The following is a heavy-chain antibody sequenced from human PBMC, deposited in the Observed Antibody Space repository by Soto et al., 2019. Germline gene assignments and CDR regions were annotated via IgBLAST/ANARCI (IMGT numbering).Heavy chain of an antibody. CDR2: ISRDSTTI. CDR1: GFSFSTYS. J-gene: IGHJ4*02. V-gene: IGHV3-48*01. D-gene: IGHD4-17*01. CDR3: ARGGAYYGDYVPH. Sequence: EVQLVESGGGLEQPGGSLRLSCAASGFSFSTYSMNWVRQAPGKGLEWVSYISRDSTTIYYADSVKGRFTISRDNAENSLDLQMNSLSAEDAGVYYCARGGAYYGDYVPHWGQGTLVTVSS.